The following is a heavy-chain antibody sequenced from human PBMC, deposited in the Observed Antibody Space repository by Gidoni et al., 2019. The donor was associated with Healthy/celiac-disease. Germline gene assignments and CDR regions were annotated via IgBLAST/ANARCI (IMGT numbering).Heavy chain of an antibody. J-gene: IGHJ5*02. Sequence: EVQLVETGGGLIQPGGSLRLSCAASGFTVSSNYMSWVRQAPGKGLEWVSVIYSGGSTYYADSVKGRFTISRDNSKNTLYLQMNSLRAEDTAVYYCARVGVPAMVAPSWFDPWGQGTLVTVSS. V-gene: IGHV3-53*02. D-gene: IGHD5-18*01. CDR1: GFTVSSNY. CDR2: IYSGGST. CDR3: ARVGVPAMVAPSWFDP.